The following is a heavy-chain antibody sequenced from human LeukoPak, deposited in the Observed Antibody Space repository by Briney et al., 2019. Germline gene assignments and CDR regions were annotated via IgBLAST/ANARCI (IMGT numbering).Heavy chain of an antibody. CDR1: GFTFSSYA. CDR3: AHLSIVAAVDY. J-gene: IGHJ4*02. Sequence: GGSLRLSCAASGFTFSSYAMSWVRQPPGKGLEWVSGISGSGDNTYYADSVKGRFTISRDNAKNSLYLQMNNLRAEDTAVYYCAHLSIVAAVDYWGQGTLVTVSS. CDR2: ISGSGDNT. V-gene: IGHV3-23*01. D-gene: IGHD6-13*01.